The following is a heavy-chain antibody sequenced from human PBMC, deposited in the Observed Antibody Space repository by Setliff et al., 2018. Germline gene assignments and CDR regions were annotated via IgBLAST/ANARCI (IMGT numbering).Heavy chain of an antibody. J-gene: IGHJ4*02. CDR1: GGSFSGYY. Sequence: LSLTCAVYGGSFSGYYWSGIRQAPGKGLEWVSYIGESGNNIHYADSVNGRFTISRDNPKNSLYLQMNGLRADDTAVYYCVRDSGNSGIIDYWGQGTPVTVSA. D-gene: IGHD6-25*01. CDR2: IGESGNNI. CDR3: VRDSGNSGIIDY. V-gene: IGHV3-11*04.